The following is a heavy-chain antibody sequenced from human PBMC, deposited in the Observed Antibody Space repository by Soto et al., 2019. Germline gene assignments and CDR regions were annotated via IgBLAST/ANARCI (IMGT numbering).Heavy chain of an antibody. CDR3: ARVSGVTGTTWYYYYVMDV. CDR1: GVTFSSYA. J-gene: IGHJ6*02. CDR2: IIPIFGTA. D-gene: IGHD1-7*01. Sequence: SVKVSGKASGVTFSSYAISWVRQAPGQGLEWMGGIIPIFGTANYAQKFQGRVTITADESTSTAYMDLSSLRSGDTAVYYCARVSGVTGTTWYYYYVMDVWGQRTTVTVSS. V-gene: IGHV1-69*13.